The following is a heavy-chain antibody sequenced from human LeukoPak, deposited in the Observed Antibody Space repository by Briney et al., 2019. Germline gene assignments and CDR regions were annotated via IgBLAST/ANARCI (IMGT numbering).Heavy chain of an antibody. D-gene: IGHD6-19*01. J-gene: IGHJ4*02. Sequence: PSEPLSLTCTVSGGSVSSGSYYWSWIRQPPGKGLEWIGYIYYSGSTNYNPSLKSRVTISVDTSKNQFSLKLSSVTAADTAVYYCARASRLDSSGWYFDYWGQGTLVTVSS. CDR3: ARASRLDSSGWYFDY. CDR1: GGSVSSGSYY. CDR2: IYYSGST. V-gene: IGHV4-61*01.